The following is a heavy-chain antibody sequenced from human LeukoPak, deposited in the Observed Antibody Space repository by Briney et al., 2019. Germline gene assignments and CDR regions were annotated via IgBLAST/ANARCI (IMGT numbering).Heavy chain of an antibody. CDR1: GGTFSSYA. CDR3: ARDFPPDYGDYLEYFDL. Sequence: SVKVSCKASGGTFSSYAISWVRQAPGQGLEWMGRIIPIFGTANYAQKFQGRVTITTDESTSTAYMELSSLRSEDTAVYYCARDFPPDYGDYLEYFDLWGRGTLVTVSS. CDR2: IIPIFGTA. D-gene: IGHD4-17*01. V-gene: IGHV1-69*05. J-gene: IGHJ2*01.